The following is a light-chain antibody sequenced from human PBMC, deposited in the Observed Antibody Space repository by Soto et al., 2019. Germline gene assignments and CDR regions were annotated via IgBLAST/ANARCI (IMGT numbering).Light chain of an antibody. J-gene: IGKJ1*01. CDR3: QQYNSFSGT. CDR2: DAS. V-gene: IGKV1-5*01. Sequence: DIQMTQSPSTLSASVGDRVTITCRASQGISNWLAWYQQKPGKAPNLLIYDASSLETGVPSRFSGSGSGTEFTLTISSLQPDDVETYYCQQYNSFSGTFGQGTKVEIK. CDR1: QGISNW.